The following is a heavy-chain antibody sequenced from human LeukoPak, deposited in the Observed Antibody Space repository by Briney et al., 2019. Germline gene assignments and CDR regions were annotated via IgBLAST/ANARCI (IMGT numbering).Heavy chain of an antibody. CDR3: ARQNNFFAP. Sequence: SETLSLTCFVSGGSISSNYWTWIRQPPGKGLEWIGYISYTGSTKYNPSLKSRVTISVDTSKNQFSLRLSSVTAADTAVYYCARQNNFFAPWGQGTLVTVSS. D-gene: IGHD1-20*01. J-gene: IGHJ5*02. V-gene: IGHV4-59*08. CDR1: GGSISSNY. CDR2: ISYTGST.